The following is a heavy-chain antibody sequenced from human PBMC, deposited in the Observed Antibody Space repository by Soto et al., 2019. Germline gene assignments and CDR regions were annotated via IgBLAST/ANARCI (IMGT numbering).Heavy chain of an antibody. J-gene: IGHJ4*02. CDR1: GFRFSDHY. D-gene: IGHD6-19*01. V-gene: IGHV3-72*01. Sequence: EVQLVQSGGGSVKPGGSLRLSCAASGFRFSDHYMDWVRQAPGKGLEWVGRITNKATTVCAASVKDRFTISRDDSKDSLYLQMDSLKIEDTAVYYCAREGAVAGPDFDYWGQGSVVTVSS. CDR2: ITNKATT. CDR3: AREGAVAGPDFDY.